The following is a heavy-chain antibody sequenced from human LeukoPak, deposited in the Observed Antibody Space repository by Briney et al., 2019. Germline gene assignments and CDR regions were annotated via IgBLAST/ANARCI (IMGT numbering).Heavy chain of an antibody. V-gene: IGHV3-13*01. CDR2: VSSGFHT. CDR1: LFTPVTHD. D-gene: IGHD5-18*01. CDR3: VREARGYHYTYFDY. Sequence: GGALRLSCIASLFTPVTHDMHWVRQIPRRGGEWVAVVSSGFHTFFADSVQGRFTVSREDARNSLYLQMNSLRAGDTAVYYCVREARGYHYTYFDYWGQGTLVTVSS. J-gene: IGHJ4*02.